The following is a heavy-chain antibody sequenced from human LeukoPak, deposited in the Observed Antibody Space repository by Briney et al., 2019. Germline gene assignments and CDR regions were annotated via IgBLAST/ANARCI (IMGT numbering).Heavy chain of an antibody. V-gene: IGHV1-18*01. CDR1: GYTFTSYG. D-gene: IGHD3-22*01. CDR2: ISAYNGNT. CDR3: AKDKPYDSSSTIHAFDI. J-gene: IGHJ3*02. Sequence: ASVKVSCKASGYTFTSYGISWVRQAPGQGLEWMGWISAYNGNTNYAQKLQGRVTMTTDTSTSTVYMELSSLRAEDTAAYYCAKDKPYDSSSTIHAFDIWGQGTMVTVSS.